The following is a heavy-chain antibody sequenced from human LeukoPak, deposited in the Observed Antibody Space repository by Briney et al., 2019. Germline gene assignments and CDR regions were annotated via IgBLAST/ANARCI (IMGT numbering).Heavy chain of an antibody. D-gene: IGHD5-24*01. V-gene: IGHV4-59*01. CDR1: GDSISSYY. Sequence: KSSETLSLTCTVSGDSISSYYWGWIRQPPGKGLEWIGHIYYSGSTNYNPSLKSRVTISVDTSKNQFSLKMSSVTAADTAVYYCARSRDGYNQNTPLYYWGQGTLVTVSS. CDR3: ARSRDGYNQNTPLYY. CDR2: IYYSGST. J-gene: IGHJ4*02.